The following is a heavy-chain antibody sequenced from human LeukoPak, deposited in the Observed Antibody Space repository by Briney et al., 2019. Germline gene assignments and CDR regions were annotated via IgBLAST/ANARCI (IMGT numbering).Heavy chain of an antibody. D-gene: IGHD6-6*01. CDR1: GGSISTSY. Sequence: SETLSLTCGVSGGSISTSYWIWIRQPPGKGLEWIGYIYYSGSTNYNPSLKSRLTISLDTSKNQFSLKLSSVTAADTAVYYCARDGSSSEGFDYWGQGTLVTVSS. CDR3: ARDGSSSEGFDY. CDR2: IYYSGST. V-gene: IGHV4-59*01. J-gene: IGHJ4*02.